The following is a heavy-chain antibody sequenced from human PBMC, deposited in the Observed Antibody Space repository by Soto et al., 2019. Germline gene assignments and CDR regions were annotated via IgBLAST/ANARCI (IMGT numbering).Heavy chain of an antibody. Sequence: SVKVSCKGSGYTFTSYYMHWVRQAPGQGLEWMGIINPSGGSTSYAQKFQGRVTMTRDTSTSTVYMELSSLRSEDTAVYYCARDPKFGEFDYYGMDVWGQGTTVTVSS. CDR1: GYTFTSYY. J-gene: IGHJ6*02. CDR2: INPSGGST. D-gene: IGHD3-10*01. V-gene: IGHV1-46*01. CDR3: ARDPKFGEFDYYGMDV.